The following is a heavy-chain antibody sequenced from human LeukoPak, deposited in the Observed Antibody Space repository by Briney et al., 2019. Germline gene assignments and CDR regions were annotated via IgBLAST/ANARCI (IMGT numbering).Heavy chain of an antibody. CDR3: ATDGGGSYKGDFDY. J-gene: IGHJ4*02. Sequence: ASVKVSCKVSGYTLTELSMHWVRQAPGKGLEWMEGFDPEDGETIYAQKFQGRVTMTEDTSTDTAYMELSSLRSEDTAVYYCATDGGGSYKGDFDYWGQGTLVTVSS. CDR2: FDPEDGET. D-gene: IGHD1-26*01. CDR1: GYTLTELS. V-gene: IGHV1-24*01.